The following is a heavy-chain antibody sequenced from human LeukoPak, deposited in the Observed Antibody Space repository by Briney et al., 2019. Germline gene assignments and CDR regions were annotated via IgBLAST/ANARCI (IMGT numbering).Heavy chain of an antibody. Sequence: SETLSLTCAVYGGSFSGCYWSWIRQPPGKGLEWIGEINHSGSTNYNPSLKSRVTISVDTSKNQFSLKLSSVTAADTAVYYCARGSGYCSGGSCYSFYYYGMDVWGQGTTVTVSS. CDR3: ARGSGYCSGGSCYSFYYYGMDV. CDR2: INHSGST. V-gene: IGHV4-34*01. CDR1: GGSFSGCY. J-gene: IGHJ6*02. D-gene: IGHD2-15*01.